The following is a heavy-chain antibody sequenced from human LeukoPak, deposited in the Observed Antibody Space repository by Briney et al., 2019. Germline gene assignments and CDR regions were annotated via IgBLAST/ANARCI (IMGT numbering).Heavy chain of an antibody. Sequence: KPGGSLRLSCAASGFTFSSYSMNWVRQAPGKGLEWVSSISSSSSYIYYADSVKGRFTISRDNAKNSLYLQMNSLRAEDTAVYYCARVIGYHAPHLDYWGQGTLVTVSS. D-gene: IGHD5-18*01. V-gene: IGHV3-21*01. CDR2: ISSSSSYI. J-gene: IGHJ4*02. CDR1: GFTFSSYS. CDR3: ARVIGYHAPHLDY.